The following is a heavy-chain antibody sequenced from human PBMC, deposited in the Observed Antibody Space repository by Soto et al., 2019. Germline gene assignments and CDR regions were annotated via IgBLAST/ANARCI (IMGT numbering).Heavy chain of an antibody. CDR3: AASDSSSWQHDY. D-gene: IGHD6-13*01. V-gene: IGHV1-69*01. J-gene: IGHJ4*02. CDR2: IIPIFETA. CDR1: GDSFSSYA. Sequence: QAQLVQSGAELKKPGSSVRVSCKISGDSFSSYAISWVRQAPGEGLEWVGGIIPIFETANYAQNCQGRVTITAVESTTTAYMEVTRLRPEDTAIFYCAASDSSSWQHDYWGQGTLITVSS.